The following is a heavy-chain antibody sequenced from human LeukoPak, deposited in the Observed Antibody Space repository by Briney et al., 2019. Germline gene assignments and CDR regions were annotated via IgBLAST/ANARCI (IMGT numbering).Heavy chain of an antibody. CDR3: AKSRIAAADYYGMDV. CDR2: ISGSGGST. V-gene: IGHV3-23*01. Sequence: PGGSLRLSCAASGFTFSSYAMSWVRQAPGKGLEWVSAISGSGGSTYYADSVKGRFTISRDNSKSTLCLQMNSLRAEDTAVYYCAKSRIAAADYYGMDVWGQGTTVTVSS. D-gene: IGHD6-13*01. CDR1: GFTFSSYA. J-gene: IGHJ6*02.